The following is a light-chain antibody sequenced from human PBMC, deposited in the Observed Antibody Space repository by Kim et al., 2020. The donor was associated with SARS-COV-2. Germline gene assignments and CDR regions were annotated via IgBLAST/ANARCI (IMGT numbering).Light chain of an antibody. J-gene: IGLJ2*01. V-gene: IGLV9-49*01. CDR2: VGTGGIVG. CDR3: GADHGSGSNFVRV. Sequence: CTLGNGYSNYKVDWYQQRPGKGPRFVMRVGTGGIVGSKGDGIPDRFSVLGSGLNRYLTIKNIQEEDESDYHCGADHGSGSNFVRVFGGGTQLTVL. CDR1: NGYSNYK.